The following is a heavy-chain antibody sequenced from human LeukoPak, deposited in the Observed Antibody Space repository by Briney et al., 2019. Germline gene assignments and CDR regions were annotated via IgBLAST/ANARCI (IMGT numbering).Heavy chain of an antibody. J-gene: IGHJ4*02. CDR1: GGSISSSSYY. CDR3: ARGSRAVTTSSNIHPYYFDY. V-gene: IGHV4-61*05. Sequence: SETLSLTCTVSGGSISSSSYYWGWIRQPPGKGLEWIGYIHYSGITNYNPSFNSRVTISLDTSKNQFSLKLTSVTAADMAVYYCARGSRAVTTSSNIHPYYFDYWGQGTLVTVSS. CDR2: IHYSGIT. D-gene: IGHD4-17*01.